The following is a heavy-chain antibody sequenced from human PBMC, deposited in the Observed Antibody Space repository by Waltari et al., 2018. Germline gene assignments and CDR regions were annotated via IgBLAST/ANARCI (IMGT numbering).Heavy chain of an antibody. CDR2: LIPIFGTA. J-gene: IGHJ4*02. CDR3: AKKGSYYDSSGFYFDY. D-gene: IGHD3-22*01. V-gene: IGHV1-69*01. CDR1: GGTFSSYA. Sequence: QVQLVQSGAEVKKPGSSVKVSCKASGGTFSSYAISWVRQAPGQGLEWMGGLIPIFGTANYAQKFQGRVTITADESTSTAYMELSSLRSEDTAVYYCAKKGSYYDSSGFYFDYWGQGTLVTVSS.